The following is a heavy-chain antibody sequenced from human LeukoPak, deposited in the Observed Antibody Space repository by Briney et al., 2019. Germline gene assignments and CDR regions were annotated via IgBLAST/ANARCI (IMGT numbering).Heavy chain of an antibody. CDR1: GYTFSGCY. D-gene: IGHD1-26*01. CDR2: IYPNSGDT. V-gene: IGHV1-2*02. Sequence: ASVKVSCKASGYTFSGCYMHWVRQAPGQGPEWMGWIYPNSGDTKYAQKFQGRVTVTRDTSISTAFMEVSRLTSDDTAVYYCARSGSDAFDIWGQGTMVTVSS. CDR3: ARSGSDAFDI. J-gene: IGHJ3*02.